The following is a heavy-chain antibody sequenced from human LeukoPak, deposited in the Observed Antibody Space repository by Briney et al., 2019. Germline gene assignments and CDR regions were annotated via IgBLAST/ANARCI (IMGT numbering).Heavy chain of an antibody. CDR2: ISGSGGST. Sequence: PGGSLRLSCAASGFTFSSYAMSWVRQAPGKGLEWVSAISGSGGSTYYADSVKGRFTISRDNSKNTLYLQMNSLRAEGTAVYYCAKSLPWGGDPSPFDYWGQGTLVTVSS. D-gene: IGHD2-21*02. V-gene: IGHV3-23*01. J-gene: IGHJ4*02. CDR1: GFTFSSYA. CDR3: AKSLPWGGDPSPFDY.